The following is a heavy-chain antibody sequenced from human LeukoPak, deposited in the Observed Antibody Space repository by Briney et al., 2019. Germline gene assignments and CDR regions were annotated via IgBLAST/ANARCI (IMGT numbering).Heavy chain of an antibody. Sequence: EASVKVSCKASGYTFTSYGISWVRQAPGQGLEWMGGIIPIFGTANYAQKFQGRVTITTDESTSTAYMELSSLRSEDTAVYYCARATRYNWNYFNAFDIWGQGTMVTVSS. J-gene: IGHJ3*02. D-gene: IGHD1-7*01. CDR1: GYTFTSYG. CDR2: IIPIFGTA. CDR3: ARATRYNWNYFNAFDI. V-gene: IGHV1-69*05.